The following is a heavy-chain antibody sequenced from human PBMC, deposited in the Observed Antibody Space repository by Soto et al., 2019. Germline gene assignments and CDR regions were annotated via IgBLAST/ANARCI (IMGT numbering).Heavy chain of an antibody. J-gene: IGHJ5*02. V-gene: IGHV4-34*01. CDR1: GGSFSGYY. CDR3: ARSKGDSSGYWYNWFDP. Sequence: SETLSLTCAVYGGSFSGYYWSWIRQPPGKGLEWIGEINHSGSTNYNPSLKSRVTISVDTSKNQFSLKLSSVTAADTAVYYCARSKGDSSGYWYNWFDPWGQGTLVTVSS. CDR2: INHSGST. D-gene: IGHD3-22*01.